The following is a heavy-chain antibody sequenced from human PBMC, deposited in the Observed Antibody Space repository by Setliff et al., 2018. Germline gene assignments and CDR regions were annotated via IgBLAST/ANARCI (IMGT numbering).Heavy chain of an antibody. J-gene: IGHJ4*02. Sequence: SETLSLTCTVSGGSISSYYWSWIRQPPGKGLEWIGYIYYSGSTNYNPSLKSRVSISIDTSKNQFSLNVGSVTAADTAIYYCAKGRGEMDSWGQGILVTVSS. CDR3: AKGRGEMDS. CDR1: GGSISSYY. V-gene: IGHV4-59*01. D-gene: IGHD3-10*01. CDR2: IYYSGST.